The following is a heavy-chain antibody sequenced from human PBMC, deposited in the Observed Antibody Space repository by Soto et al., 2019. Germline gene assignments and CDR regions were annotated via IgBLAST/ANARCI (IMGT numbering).Heavy chain of an antibody. CDR3: ARGSPPAGTIDY. J-gene: IGHJ4*02. D-gene: IGHD1-1*01. CDR1: EFTFISIS. CDR2: ISSSSSTI. V-gene: IGHV3-48*01. Sequence: EVQLVESGGGLVQPGGSLRLSCPASEFTFISISMNWVRQAPGKGLGWVSYISSSSSTIYYADSVKGRFTISRDNAKNSLYLQMNSLRAEDTAVYYCARGSPPAGTIDYWGQGTLVTVSS.